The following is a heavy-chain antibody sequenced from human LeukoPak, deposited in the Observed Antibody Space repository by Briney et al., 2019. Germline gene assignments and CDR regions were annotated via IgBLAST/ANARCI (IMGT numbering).Heavy chain of an antibody. CDR3: ARDGVYYYDSSLYY. Sequence: SETLSLTCTVSGGSISSYYWSWIRQPAGKGLEWIGRIYTSGSTNYNPSLKSRVTMSVDTSKNQFSLKLSSVTAADTAVYYCARDGVYYYDSSLYYWGQGTLVTVSS. CDR1: GGSISSYY. V-gene: IGHV4-4*07. D-gene: IGHD3-22*01. J-gene: IGHJ4*02. CDR2: IYTSGST.